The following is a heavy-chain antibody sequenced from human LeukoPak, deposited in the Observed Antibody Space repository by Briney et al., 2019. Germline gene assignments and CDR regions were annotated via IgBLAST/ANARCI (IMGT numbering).Heavy chain of an antibody. J-gene: IGHJ4*02. CDR2: ISYDGSNK. Sequence: GGSLRLSCAVSGFTFSTYAMHWVRQAPGKGLEWVAVISYDGSNKYYGDSVKGRFTISRDNSKNTLYLQMNSLRPDDTAVYYCARDPFAGFGGSGYYFDYWGQGTLVTVSS. V-gene: IGHV3-30-3*01. D-gene: IGHD3-16*01. CDR1: GFTFSTYA. CDR3: ARDPFAGFGGSGYYFDY.